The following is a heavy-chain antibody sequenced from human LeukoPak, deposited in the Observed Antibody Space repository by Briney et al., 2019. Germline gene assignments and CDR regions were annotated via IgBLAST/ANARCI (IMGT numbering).Heavy chain of an antibody. D-gene: IGHD2-2*01. J-gene: IGHJ6*02. Sequence: GGSLRLSCAASVFTFSSDSIHWVRQAPWKGLEWVGRSRNKVNGYTTEYAASVKDRFTILRDDSRNSVYLQMNSLKSEDSAIYYCSRGYCSTITCPDFYGMDVWGQGTTVSVS. V-gene: IGHV3-72*01. CDR2: SRNKVNGYTT. CDR1: VFTFSSDS. CDR3: SRGYCSTITCPDFYGMDV.